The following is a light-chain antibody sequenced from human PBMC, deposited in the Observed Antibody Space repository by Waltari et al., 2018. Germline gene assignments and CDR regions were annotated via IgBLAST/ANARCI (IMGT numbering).Light chain of an antibody. J-gene: IGKJ4*01. V-gene: IGKV3-15*01. Sequence: EMVLTQSPVTLSLSPGERATLSCRASQSVSSKLAWYQQRPGQAPRLLIYGASTRATGIPARFTGSGSGTEFTLTISSLQSEDFAVYFCQHYNNLPLTFGGGTKVEI. CDR1: QSVSSK. CDR2: GAS. CDR3: QHYNNLPLT.